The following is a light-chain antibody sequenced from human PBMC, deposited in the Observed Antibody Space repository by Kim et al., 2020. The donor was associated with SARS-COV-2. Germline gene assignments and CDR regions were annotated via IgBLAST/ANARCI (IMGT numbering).Light chain of an antibody. CDR3: SSYATSRSYV. V-gene: IGLV2-14*04. CDR1: SSDVGTYNY. CDR2: DVS. Sequence: QSITISCTGTSSDVGTYNYVSWYQQHPGKAPKLMIYDVSERPSGVSNRFSGSKSGNTASLTISGLQAEDEADYYCSSYATSRSYVFGTGTKVTVL. J-gene: IGLJ1*01.